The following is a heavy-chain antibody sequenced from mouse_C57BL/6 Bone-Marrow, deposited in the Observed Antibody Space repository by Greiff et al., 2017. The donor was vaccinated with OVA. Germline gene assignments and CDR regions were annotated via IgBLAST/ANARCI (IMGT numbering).Heavy chain of an antibody. CDR1: GYTFTNYW. CDR3: ARGFITTVYYFDY. D-gene: IGHD1-1*01. V-gene: IGHV1-63*01. J-gene: IGHJ2*01. Sequence: QVQLQQSGAELVRPGTSVKMSCKASGYTFTNYWIGWAKQRPGHGLEWIGDIYPGGGYTNYNEKFKGKATLTADKSSSTAYMQFSSLTSEDSAIYYCARGFITTVYYFDYWGQGTTLTVSS. CDR2: IYPGGGYT.